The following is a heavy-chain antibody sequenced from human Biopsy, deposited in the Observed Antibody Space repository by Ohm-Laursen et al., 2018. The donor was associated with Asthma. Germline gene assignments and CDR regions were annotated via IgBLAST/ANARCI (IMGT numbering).Heavy chain of an antibody. CDR2: IYYSGTT. CDR3: VRGSSSWHHGPFHYYYGLDV. D-gene: IGHD6-13*01. V-gene: IGHV4-39*01. J-gene: IGHJ6*02. CDR1: SGSGGYMRSGNYY. Sequence: PGTLSLTCSLSSGSGGYMRSGNYYWGWIRQPPGKGVEWIGSIYYSGTTSYNPSLESRVTVSADTSKTQFSRKLTSVTAADTAVYYCVRGSSSWHHGPFHYYYGLDVWGQGTTATVSS.